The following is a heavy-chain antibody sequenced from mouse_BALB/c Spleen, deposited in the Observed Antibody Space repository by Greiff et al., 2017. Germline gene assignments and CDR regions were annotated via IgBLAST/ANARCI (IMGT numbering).Heavy chain of an antibody. Sequence: VQLQQSGPELVKPGASVKISCKASGYAFSSSWMNWVKQRPGQGLEWIGRIFPGDGSTKYNEKFKGKATLTTDKSSSTAYMQFNSLTSEDSAVYYCASQEGNYDYPSAMDYWGQGTSVTVSS. V-gene: IGHV1-82*01. J-gene: IGHJ4*01. CDR2: IFPGDGST. CDR3: ASQEGNYDYPSAMDY. CDR1: GYAFSSSW. D-gene: IGHD2-4*01.